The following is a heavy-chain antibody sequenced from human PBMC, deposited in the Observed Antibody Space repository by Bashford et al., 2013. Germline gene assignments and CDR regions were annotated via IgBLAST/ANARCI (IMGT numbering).Heavy chain of an antibody. J-gene: IGHJ6*02. CDR3: ARDILRGYSYGYYYYYGMDV. CDR2: ISYDGSNK. V-gene: IGHV3-30-3*01. Sequence: GSLRLSCAASGFTFSSYAMHWVRQAPGKGLEWVAVISYDGSNKYYADSVKGRFTISRDNSKNTLYLQMNSLRAEDTAVYYCARDILRGYSYGYYYYYGMDVWGPRD. D-gene: IGHD5-18*01. CDR1: GFTFSSYA.